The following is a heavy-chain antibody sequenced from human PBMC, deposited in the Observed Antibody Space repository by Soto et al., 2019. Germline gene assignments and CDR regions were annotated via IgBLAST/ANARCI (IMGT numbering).Heavy chain of an antibody. CDR1: VCTFSSYW. V-gene: IGHV3-7*01. J-gene: IGHJ2*01. CDR2: IKQDGSEK. Sequence: GGSLRLSCASSVCTFSSYWMSWVRHSPGKGLEWVANIKQDGSEKYYVDSVKGRFTISRDNAKNSLYLQMNRLRAEDTAVYYCARVGIASARIGFFGWYFELWGRGTLVMVSS. CDR3: ARVGIASARIGFFGWYFEL. D-gene: IGHD6-13*01.